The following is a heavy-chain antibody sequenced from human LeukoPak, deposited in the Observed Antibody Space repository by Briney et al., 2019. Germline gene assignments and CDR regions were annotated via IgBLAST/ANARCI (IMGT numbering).Heavy chain of an antibody. V-gene: IGHV4-38-2*01. Sequence: PSETLSLTCAVSGYSISSGYYWGWIRQPPGKGLEWIGSIYHSGSTYYNPSLKSRVTISVDTSKNQFSLKLSSVTAADTAVYYCARGAATGQTRDYWGQGTLVTVSS. D-gene: IGHD6-13*01. CDR3: ARGAATGQTRDY. CDR2: IYHSGST. CDR1: GYSISSGYY. J-gene: IGHJ4*02.